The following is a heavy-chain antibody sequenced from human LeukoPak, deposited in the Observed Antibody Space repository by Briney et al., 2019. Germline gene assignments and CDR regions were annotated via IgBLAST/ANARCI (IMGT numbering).Heavy chain of an antibody. V-gene: IGHV3-23*01. CDR2: ISGSGGST. D-gene: IGHD3-10*01. CDR3: AKGPHYYGSGSHRRGHYFDC. CDR1: GFTFSSYG. J-gene: IGHJ4*02. Sequence: PGGTLRLSCAASGFTFSSYGMSWVRQAPGKGLEWVSAISGSGGSTYYADSVKGRFTISRDNSKNTLYLQMNSLRPEDTAVYYCAKGPHYYGSGSHRRGHYFDCWGQGTLVTVSS.